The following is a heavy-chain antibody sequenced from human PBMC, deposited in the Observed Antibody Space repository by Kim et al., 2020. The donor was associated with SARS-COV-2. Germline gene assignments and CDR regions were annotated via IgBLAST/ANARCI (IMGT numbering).Heavy chain of an antibody. CDR1: GYTFTSYA. V-gene: IGHV7-4-1*02. D-gene: IGHD5-12*01. Sequence: ASVKVSCKASGYTFTSYAMNWVRQAPGQGLEWMGWINTNTGNPTYAQGFTGRFVFSLDTSVSTAYLQISSLKAEDTAVYYCARVGGDSGYDDNWFDPWGQGTLVTVSS. CDR3: ARVGGDSGYDDNWFDP. J-gene: IGHJ5*02. CDR2: INTNTGNP.